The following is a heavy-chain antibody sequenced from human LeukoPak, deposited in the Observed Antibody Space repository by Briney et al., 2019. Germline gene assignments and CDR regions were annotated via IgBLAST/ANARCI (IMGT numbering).Heavy chain of an antibody. CDR3: ARAHVLLWFGEPLPDAFDI. V-gene: IGHV4-34*01. CDR1: GGSFSGYH. Sequence: SETLSLTCAVYGGSFSGYHWSWIRQPPGKGLEWIGEINHSGSTNYNPSLKSRVTISVDTSKNQFSLKLSSVTAADTAVYYCARAHVLLWFGEPLPDAFDIWGQGTMVTVSS. J-gene: IGHJ3*02. CDR2: INHSGST. D-gene: IGHD3-10*01.